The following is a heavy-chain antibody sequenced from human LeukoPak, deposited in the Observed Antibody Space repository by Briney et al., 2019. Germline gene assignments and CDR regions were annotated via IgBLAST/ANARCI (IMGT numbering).Heavy chain of an antibody. D-gene: IGHD1-7*01. J-gene: IGHJ4*02. V-gene: IGHV4-38-2*02. CDR3: ARDPLAGDNWNYG. CDR2: IYHSGST. CDR1: GYSISSGYY. Sequence: PSETLSLTCTVSGYSISSGYYWGWIRQPPGKGLEWIGSIYHSGSTYYNPSLKSRVTISVDTSKNQFSLKLSSVTAADTAVYYCARDPLAGDNWNYGWGQGTLVTVSS.